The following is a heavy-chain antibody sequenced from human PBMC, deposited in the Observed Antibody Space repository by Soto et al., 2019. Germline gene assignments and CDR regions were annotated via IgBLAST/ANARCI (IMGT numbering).Heavy chain of an antibody. CDR1: GFTFSSYA. CDR3: ARRIPFGYGMDV. D-gene: IGHD2-21*01. Sequence: EVQLVESGGGLVQPGGSLRLSCAASGFTFSSYAMHWVRQAPGKGLEYVSDITSNGGNTDYASSVKGRFTISRDNSKNTLHLQMGSLRAEDMAVYYCARRIPFGYGMDVWGQGTTVTVSS. V-gene: IGHV3-64*01. CDR2: ITSNGGNT. J-gene: IGHJ6*02.